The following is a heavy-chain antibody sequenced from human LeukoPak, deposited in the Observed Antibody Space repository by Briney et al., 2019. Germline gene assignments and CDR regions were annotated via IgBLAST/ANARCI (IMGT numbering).Heavy chain of an antibody. CDR2: IRYDGSNK. CDR1: GFTFSNYG. D-gene: IGHD6-13*01. CDR3: AKDKSRYSSSWADY. V-gene: IGHV3-30*02. Sequence: GWSLRLSCAASGFTFSNYGMHWVRQAPGKGLEWVAFIRYDGSNKYYADSVKGRFTIPRDNSKNTLYLQMNSLRAEDTAVYYCAKDKSRYSSSWADYWGQGTLVTVSS. J-gene: IGHJ4*02.